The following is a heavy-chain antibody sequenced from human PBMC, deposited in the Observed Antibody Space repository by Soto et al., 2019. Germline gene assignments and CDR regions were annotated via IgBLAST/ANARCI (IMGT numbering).Heavy chain of an antibody. D-gene: IGHD2-8*01. J-gene: IGHJ4*02. CDR1: GGSISSGGYY. CDR3: ARDRSSGGYCNNGVCYRPQVIFDY. CDR2: IYYSGST. Sequence: SETLSLTCTVSGGSISSGGYYWSWIRQHPGKGLEWIGYIYYSGSTYYNPSLKSRVTISVDTSKNQFSLKLSSVTAADTAVYYCARDRSSGGYCNNGVCYRPQVIFDYWGQGTLVTVSS. V-gene: IGHV4-31*03.